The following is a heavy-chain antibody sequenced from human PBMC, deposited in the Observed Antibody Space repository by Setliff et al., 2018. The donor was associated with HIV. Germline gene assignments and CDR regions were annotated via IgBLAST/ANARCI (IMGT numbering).Heavy chain of an antibody. CDR1: GGSISSGSYY. CDR2: IYTSGST. D-gene: IGHD6-19*01. Sequence: SETLSLTCTVSGGSISSGSYYWSWIRQPAGKGLEWIGHIYTSGSTNYNPSLKSRVTISVDTSKNQFSLKLSSVTAADTAVYYCARVGLGTGYSSGWYPPLYYFDYWGQGTLVTV. V-gene: IGHV4-61*09. J-gene: IGHJ4*02. CDR3: ARVGLGTGYSSGWYPPLYYFDY.